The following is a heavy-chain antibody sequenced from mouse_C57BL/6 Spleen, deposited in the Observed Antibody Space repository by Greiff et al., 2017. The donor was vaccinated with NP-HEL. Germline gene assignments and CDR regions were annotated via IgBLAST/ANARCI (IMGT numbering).Heavy chain of an antibody. CDR2: INYDGSST. D-gene: IGHD1-1*01. J-gene: IGHJ4*01. CDR3: ARDRDYYGRGAMDY. CDR1: GFTFSDYY. Sequence: EVMLVESEGGLVQPGSSMKLSCTASGFTFSDYYMAWVRQVPEKGLEWVANINYDGSSTYYLDSLKSRFIISRDNAKNILYLQMSSLKSEDTATYYCARDRDYYGRGAMDYWGQGTSVTVSS. V-gene: IGHV5-16*01.